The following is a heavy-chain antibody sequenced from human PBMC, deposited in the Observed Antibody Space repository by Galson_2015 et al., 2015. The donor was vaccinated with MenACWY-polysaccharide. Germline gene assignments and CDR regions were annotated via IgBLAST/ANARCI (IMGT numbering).Heavy chain of an antibody. D-gene: IGHD3-16*01. CDR3: ARGGRAVSNRNWFDP. Sequence: TLSLTCTVSGASITSGGYFWSWIRQHPGKGLEWIASISYDGGTYYNPFLKSRVTISVDTPNNQFSLKLNSVTAADTAVYYCARGGRAVSNRNWFDPWGQGTLVTVSS. CDR2: ISYDGGT. CDR1: GASITSGGYF. V-gene: IGHV4-31*03. J-gene: IGHJ5*02.